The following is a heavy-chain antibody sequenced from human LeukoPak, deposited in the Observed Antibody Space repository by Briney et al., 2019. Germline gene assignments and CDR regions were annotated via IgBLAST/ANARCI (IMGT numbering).Heavy chain of an antibody. J-gene: IGHJ6*03. CDR1: GFTFSSYE. Sequence: GGSLRLSCAASGFTFSSYEMNGVRQAPGKGLEWVSGINWNGGSTGYADSVKGRFTISRDNAKNSLYLQMNSLRAEDTAVYYCARDMVSYYMDVWGKGTTVTISS. CDR2: INWNGGST. D-gene: IGHD3-10*01. V-gene: IGHV3-20*04. CDR3: ARDMVSYYMDV.